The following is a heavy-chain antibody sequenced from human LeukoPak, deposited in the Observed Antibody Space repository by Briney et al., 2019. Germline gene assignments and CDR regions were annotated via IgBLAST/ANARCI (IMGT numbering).Heavy chain of an antibody. CDR3: ARVQLDDSSGYYLNIFDY. J-gene: IGHJ4*02. CDR1: GGSISSGSYY. Sequence: SETLSLTCTVSGGSISSGSYYWSWIRQPAGKGLEWIGRIYTSGSTNYNPSLKSRVTISVDTSKNQFSLKLSSVTAADTAVYYCARVQLDDSSGYYLNIFDYWGQGTLVTVSS. D-gene: IGHD3-22*01. V-gene: IGHV4-61*02. CDR2: IYTSGST.